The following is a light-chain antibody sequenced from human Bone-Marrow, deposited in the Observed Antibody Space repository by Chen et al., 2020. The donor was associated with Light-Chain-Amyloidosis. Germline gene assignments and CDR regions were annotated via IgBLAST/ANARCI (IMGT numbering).Light chain of an antibody. J-gene: IGLJ3*02. CDR3: QSYQGSSQGV. V-gene: IGLV6-57*01. Sequence: NFMLTQPHSVSESPGKTVIISCTRCSGSIATNYLQCYQQRPGSSPTTMIYEDDQRPPGVPDRFSGSLDRSHNSASLTISGLKTEDEADYYCQSYQGSSQGVFGGGTKLTVL. CDR1: SGSIATNY. CDR2: EDD.